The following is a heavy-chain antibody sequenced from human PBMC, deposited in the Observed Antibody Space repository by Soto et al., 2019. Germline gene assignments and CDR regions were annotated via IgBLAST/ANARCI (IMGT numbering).Heavy chain of an antibody. CDR1: GGSISSGDYY. Sequence: SETLSLTCTVSGGSISSGDYYWSWIRQPPGKGLEWIGYIYYSGSTYYNPSLKSRVTISVDTSKNQFSLKLSSVTAADTAVYYCARIYDSSGYYRYYFDYWGQGTLVTVSS. V-gene: IGHV4-30-4*01. J-gene: IGHJ4*02. CDR3: ARIYDSSGYYRYYFDY. CDR2: IYYSGST. D-gene: IGHD3-22*01.